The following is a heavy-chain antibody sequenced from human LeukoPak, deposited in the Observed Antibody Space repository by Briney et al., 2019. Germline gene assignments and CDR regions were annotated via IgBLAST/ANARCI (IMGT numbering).Heavy chain of an antibody. V-gene: IGHV4-39*07. CDR1: GGSVSDSSYY. D-gene: IGHD1-1*01. CDR2: FYYTGGT. J-gene: IGHJ3*01. CDR3: ASVYSTVSYDAFDV. Sequence: SETLSLTCTVSGGSVSDSSYYWGWIRQPPGKGLEWIGSFYYTGGTYYSPSFRSRVIISADTSKNQFSLKLSSVTAADTAVYYCASVYSTVSYDAFDVWGRGTMVTVSS.